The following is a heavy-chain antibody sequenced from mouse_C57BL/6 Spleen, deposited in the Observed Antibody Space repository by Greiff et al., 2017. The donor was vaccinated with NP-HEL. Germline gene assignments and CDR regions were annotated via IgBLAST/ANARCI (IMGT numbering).Heavy chain of an antibody. CDR1: GYTFTSYW. V-gene: IGHV1-61*01. CDR2: IYPSDSET. CDR3: ARGTYEYYGSSAWFAY. J-gene: IGHJ3*01. Sequence: QVQLQQPGAELVRPGSSVKLSCKASGYTFTSYWMDWVKQRPGQGLEWIGNIYPSDSETHYNQKFKDKATLTVDKSSSTAYMQLSSLTSEDSAVYYCARGTYEYYGSSAWFAYWGQGTLVTVSA. D-gene: IGHD1-1*01.